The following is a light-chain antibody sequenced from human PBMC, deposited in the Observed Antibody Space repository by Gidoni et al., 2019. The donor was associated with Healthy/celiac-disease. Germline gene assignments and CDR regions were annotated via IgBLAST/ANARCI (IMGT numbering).Light chain of an antibody. CDR1: KWGDKY. V-gene: IGLV3-1*01. J-gene: IGLJ2*01. CDR2: QDS. Sequence: SSELTQPPSVSVSPGQTASITCSGDKWGDKYACWYQQKPGKSPVLVIYQDSKRPSGIPERFSGSNSGNTATLTISGTQAMDEADYYCQAWDSSTAVFGGGTKLTVL. CDR3: QAWDSSTAV.